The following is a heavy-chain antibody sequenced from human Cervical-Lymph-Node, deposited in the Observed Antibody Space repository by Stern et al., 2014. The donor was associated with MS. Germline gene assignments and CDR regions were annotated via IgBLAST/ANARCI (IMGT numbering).Heavy chain of an antibody. Sequence: QVQLQQSGPGLVKPSQTLSLTCAVSGGSITSGNYYWSWIRQPAGKGLEWIGRIYTSGSTNYSPSLKSRGTISLDKCTTQFSLKRFSVTAADTAVYYCARAAQVGEGYYYYSVDVWGQGTTVTVSS. CDR3: ARAAQVGEGYYYYSVDV. J-gene: IGHJ6*02. D-gene: IGHD3-10*01. V-gene: IGHV4-61*02. CDR1: GGSITSGNYY. CDR2: IYTSGST.